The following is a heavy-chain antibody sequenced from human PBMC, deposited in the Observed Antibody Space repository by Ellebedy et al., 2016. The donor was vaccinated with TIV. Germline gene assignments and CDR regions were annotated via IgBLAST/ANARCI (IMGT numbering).Heavy chain of an antibody. Sequence: GESLKISCAASGFTFSSYSMNWVRQAPGKGLEWVSCISSSSSYIYYADSVKGRFTISRDNAKNSLYLQMNSLRAEDTAVYYCSSSGRRAFDIWGQGTMVTVSS. D-gene: IGHD6-19*01. CDR2: ISSSSSYI. J-gene: IGHJ3*02. CDR3: SSSGRRAFDI. V-gene: IGHV3-21*01. CDR1: GFTFSSYS.